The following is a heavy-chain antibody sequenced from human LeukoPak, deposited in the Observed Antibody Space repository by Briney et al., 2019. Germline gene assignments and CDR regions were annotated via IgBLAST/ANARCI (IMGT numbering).Heavy chain of an antibody. CDR2: IYYSGST. Sequence: SETLSLTCTVSGDSISSGGYYWRWIRQHPGKGLEWIGYIYYSGSTYYNPSLKSRVTISVDTSKNQFSLKLSSVTAADTAVYYCARDREGAMVRGVIIPGWFDPWGQGTLVTVSS. D-gene: IGHD3-10*01. V-gene: IGHV4-31*03. CDR3: ARDREGAMVRGVIIPGWFDP. J-gene: IGHJ5*02. CDR1: GDSISSGGYY.